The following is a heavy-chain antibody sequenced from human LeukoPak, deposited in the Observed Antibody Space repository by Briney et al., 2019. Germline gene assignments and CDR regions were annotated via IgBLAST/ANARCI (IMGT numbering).Heavy chain of an antibody. J-gene: IGHJ4*02. CDR3: VKGSYDSRGYYTDRCFDY. CDR1: GFTFSVYA. D-gene: IGHD3-22*01. CDR2: ISNNGGRT. V-gene: IGHV3-64D*06. Sequence: GGSLRLSCSVSGFTFSVYAMHWVRQAPGKGLECVTLISNNGGRTYYADSVKGRFTISRDNSKNTLYLQMSSLRADDTAVYYCVKGSYDSRGYYTDRCFDYWGQGTLVTVSS.